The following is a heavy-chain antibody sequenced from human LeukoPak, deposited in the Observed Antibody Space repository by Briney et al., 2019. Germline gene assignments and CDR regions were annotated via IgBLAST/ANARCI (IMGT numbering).Heavy chain of an antibody. D-gene: IGHD4-17*01. V-gene: IGHV4-59*01. CDR3: ARVSTVTTIQGAFDI. CDR2: IYYSGST. CDR1: GVSISSYY. J-gene: IGHJ3*02. Sequence: SETLSLTCTVSGVSISSYYWSWIRQPPGKGLEWIGYIYYSGSTNYNPSLKSRVTISVDTSKNQFSLKLSSVTAADTAVYYCARVSTVTTIQGAFDIWGQGTMVTVSS.